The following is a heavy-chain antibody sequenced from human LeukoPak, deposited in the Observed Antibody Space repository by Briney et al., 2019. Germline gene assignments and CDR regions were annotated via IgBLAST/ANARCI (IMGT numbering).Heavy chain of an antibody. CDR1: GFTVSSNY. D-gene: IGHD6-19*01. Sequence: GGSLRLSCAASGFTVSSNYMSWVRQAPGKGLEWVSVIYSGGSTYYADSVKGRFTISRDNSKNTVYLQMNSLRAEDTAVYYCARDRVPKSSGWYPFDYWGQGTLVTVSS. CDR2: IYSGGST. CDR3: ARDRVPKSSGWYPFDY. J-gene: IGHJ4*02. V-gene: IGHV3-53*05.